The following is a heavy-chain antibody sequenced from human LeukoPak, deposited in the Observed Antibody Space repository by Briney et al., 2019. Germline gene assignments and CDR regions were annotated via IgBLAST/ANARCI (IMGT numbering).Heavy chain of an antibody. V-gene: IGHV1-18*04. CDR3: ARNYDSSGYYSGDYYYYGMDV. D-gene: IGHD3-22*01. CDR1: GYTFTGYY. CDR2: ISAYNGNT. Sequence: ASVKVSCKASGYTFTGYYMHWVRQAPGQGLEWMGWISAYNGNTNYAQKLQGRVTMTTDISTSTAYMELRSLRSDDTAVYYCARNYDSSGYYSGDYYYYGMDVWGQGTTVTVSS. J-gene: IGHJ6*02.